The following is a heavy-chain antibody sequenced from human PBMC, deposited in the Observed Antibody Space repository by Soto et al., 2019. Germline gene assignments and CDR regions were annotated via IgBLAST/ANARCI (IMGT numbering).Heavy chain of an antibody. V-gene: IGHV3-74*01. D-gene: IGHD6-19*01. J-gene: IGHJ4*02. CDR2: INSDGSST. CDR1: GFTFSSYW. CDR3: AREGLGIAVALDY. Sequence: EVQLVESGGGLVQPGGSLRLSCAASGFTFSSYWMHWVRQAPGKGLVWVSRINSDGSSTSYADSVKGRFTISRDNAKNTPYLQMNSLRAEDTAVYYCAREGLGIAVALDYWGQGTLVTVSS.